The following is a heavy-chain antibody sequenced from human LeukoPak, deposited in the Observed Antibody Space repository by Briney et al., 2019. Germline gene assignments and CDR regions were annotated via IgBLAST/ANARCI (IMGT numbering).Heavy chain of an antibody. D-gene: IGHD5-18*01. CDR1: GYSFTSYW. CDR2: IEPSDSYT. J-gene: IGHJ5*02. CDR3: TRDSGYSYGPYDNWFDP. Sequence: EESLKISCKGSGYSFTSYWISWVRQMPGKGLEWMGRIEPSDSYTNYSPSFQGHVTISADKSISTAYLQWSSLKASDTAMYYCTRDSGYSYGPYDNWFDPWGQGTLVTVSS. V-gene: IGHV5-10-1*01.